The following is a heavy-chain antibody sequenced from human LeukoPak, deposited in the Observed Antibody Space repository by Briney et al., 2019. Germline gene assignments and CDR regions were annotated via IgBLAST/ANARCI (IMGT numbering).Heavy chain of an antibody. V-gene: IGHV3-9*01. CDR1: GFTFDDYA. D-gene: IGHD5-24*01. Sequence: PGGSLRLSCAASGFTFDDYAMHWVRQAPGKGLEWVSGISWNSGSIGYADSVKGRFTISRDNAKNSLYLQMNSLRAEDTALYYCAKDKSTGRDGYNYYFDYWGQGTLVTVSS. CDR2: ISWNSGSI. J-gene: IGHJ4*02. CDR3: AKDKSTGRDGYNYYFDY.